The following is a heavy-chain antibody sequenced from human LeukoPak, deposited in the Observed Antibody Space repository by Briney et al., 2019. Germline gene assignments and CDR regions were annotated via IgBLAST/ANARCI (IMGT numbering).Heavy chain of an antibody. J-gene: IGHJ4*02. Sequence: PGGSLRLSCAASGFTFSSYWMHWVRQAPGKGLEWVAVIWYDGSNKYYADSVKGRFTISRDNAKNTLYLQMNSLRAEDTAVYYWEREWAGWGQGSLVTVSS. D-gene: IGHD1-26*01. CDR2: IWYDGSNK. V-gene: IGHV3-33*08. CDR1: GFTFSSYW. CDR3: EREWAG.